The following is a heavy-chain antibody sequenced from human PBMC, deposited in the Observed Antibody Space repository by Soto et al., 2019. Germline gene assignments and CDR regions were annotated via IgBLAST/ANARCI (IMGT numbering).Heavy chain of an antibody. CDR2: ISNGGAYM. V-gene: IGHV3-21*06. Sequence: EVQLVESGGGLVKAGGSLRLFCTASGFTFRNYNMNWVRQAPGKGLEWVSSISNGGAYMFYADSVKGRFTISRDNAQNSLLLQRDSPRDEDTAVYYCARDIASPGGDYFDSWGQGTLVTVSS. CDR3: ARDIASPGGDYFDS. D-gene: IGHD2-21*01. CDR1: GFTFRNYN. J-gene: IGHJ4*02.